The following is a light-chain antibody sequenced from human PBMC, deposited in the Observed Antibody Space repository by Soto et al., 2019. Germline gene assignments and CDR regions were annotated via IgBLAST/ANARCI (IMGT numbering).Light chain of an antibody. CDR3: QQYGSSPAIT. V-gene: IGKV3-20*01. J-gene: IGKJ5*01. Sequence: ELVLTQSPGTLSLSPGERATLSCRASQSVSSTYLTWYQQKPGQAPRLLIYAASRRATGIPDRFSGSGCGTDFTLTISRLDPEDFAVYYCQQYGSSPAITFGQGTRLEIK. CDR2: AAS. CDR1: QSVSSTY.